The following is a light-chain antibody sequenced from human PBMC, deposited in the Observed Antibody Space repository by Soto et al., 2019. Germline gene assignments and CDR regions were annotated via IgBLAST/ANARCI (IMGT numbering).Light chain of an antibody. J-gene: IGKJ5*01. CDR2: DAS. CDR3: QQSYSTPRIT. V-gene: IGKV1-39*01. Sequence: DIQMTQSPSPLSGSVGDRVTITCRASQTISSWLAWYQQKPGKAPKLLIYDASSLQSGVPSRFSGSGSGTDFTLTISSLQPEDFATYYCQQSYSTPRITLGQGTRLEIK. CDR1: QTISSW.